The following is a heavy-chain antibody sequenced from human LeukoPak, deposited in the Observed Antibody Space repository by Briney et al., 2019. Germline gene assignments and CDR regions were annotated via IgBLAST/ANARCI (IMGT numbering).Heavy chain of an antibody. CDR1: GFTFSNAW. CDR2: IKSKTDGGTT. J-gene: IGHJ3*02. D-gene: IGHD6-13*01. V-gene: IGHV3-15*01. CDR3: TTVSWSDAFDI. Sequence: GGSLRLSCAASGFTFSNAWMSWVRQAPGRGLEWVGRIKSKTDGGTTDYAAPVKGRFAISRDDSKNTLYLQMNSLKTEDTAVYYCTTVSWSDAFDIWGQGTMVTVSS.